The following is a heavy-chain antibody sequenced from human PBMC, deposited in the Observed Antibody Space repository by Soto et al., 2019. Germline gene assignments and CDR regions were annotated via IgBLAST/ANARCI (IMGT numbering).Heavy chain of an antibody. D-gene: IGHD2-15*01. CDR3: ARLGYCSGGSCYRDDAFDI. CDR2: IYYSGST. Sequence: SETLSLTCTVSGGSISSGDYYWSWIRQPPGKGLEWIGYIYYSGSTYYNPSLKSRVTISVDTSKNQFSLKLSSGTAADTAVYYCARLGYCSGGSCYRDDAFDIWGQGTMVTVSS. J-gene: IGHJ3*02. V-gene: IGHV4-30-4*01. CDR1: GGSISSGDYY.